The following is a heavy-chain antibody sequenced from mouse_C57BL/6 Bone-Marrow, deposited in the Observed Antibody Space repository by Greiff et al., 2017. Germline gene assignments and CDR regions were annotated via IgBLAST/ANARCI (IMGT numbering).Heavy chain of an antibody. CDR3: ARESHCYSKPYAMDY. J-gene: IGHJ4*01. CDR1: GYTFTSYW. V-gene: IGHV1-69*01. CDR2: IDPSGSYT. D-gene: IGHD2-5*01. Sequence: VQLQQPGAEFVMPGASVKLSCKASGYTFTSYWMHWVKQRPGQGLEWIGEIDPSGSYTNYNQKFKGKSPLTVDQPSSTAYMQLSSLTSEVSAVYYDARESHCYSKPYAMDYWGQGTSVTVSS.